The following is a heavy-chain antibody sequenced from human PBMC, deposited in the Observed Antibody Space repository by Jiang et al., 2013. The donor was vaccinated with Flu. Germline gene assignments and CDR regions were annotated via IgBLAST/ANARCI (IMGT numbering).Heavy chain of an antibody. D-gene: IGHD2-15*01. V-gene: IGHV1-69*01. CDR2: VIPIFGTR. CDR3: ARVPLGYCSSGSCPGYNFYYYIGR. J-gene: IGHJ6*03. Sequence: SVKVSCKASGGPFRSYAFSWVRRAPGQGLEWMGGVIPIFGTRNYSQQFQGRVTITADESTTTVYMELSSLRSEDTAVYYCARVPLGYCSSGSCPGYNFYYYIGRLGQRDRGHRLL. CDR1: GGPFRSYA.